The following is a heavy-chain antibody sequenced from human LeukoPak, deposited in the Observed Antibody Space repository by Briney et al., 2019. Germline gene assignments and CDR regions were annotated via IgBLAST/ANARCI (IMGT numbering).Heavy chain of an antibody. CDR1: GGSISSGGYS. CDR3: ARVLSTYYYYGMDV. V-gene: IGHV4-30-2*01. J-gene: IGHJ6*02. CDR2: IYHSGST. D-gene: IGHD2-8*02. Sequence: SQTLSLTCAVSGGSISSGGYSWSWIRQPPGKGLEWIGYIYHSGSTYYNPSLKSRVTISVDRSKNQFSLKLSSVTAADTAVYYCARVLSTYYYYGMDVWGQGTTVTVSS.